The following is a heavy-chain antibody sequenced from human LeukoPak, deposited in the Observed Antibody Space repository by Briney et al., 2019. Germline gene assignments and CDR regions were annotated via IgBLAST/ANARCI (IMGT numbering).Heavy chain of an antibody. Sequence: GRSLRLSCAASGFTFSTYSMHWVRQAPGKGLEWVAIISYDGSKKYYADSVKGRFTISRDNSKNTPFLQMNSLRPEDTAVYYCARDLKTAMDYFDYWGQGALVTVSS. CDR2: ISYDGSKK. CDR1: GFTFSTYS. J-gene: IGHJ4*02. CDR3: ARDLKTAMDYFDY. D-gene: IGHD2-2*01. V-gene: IGHV3-30*04.